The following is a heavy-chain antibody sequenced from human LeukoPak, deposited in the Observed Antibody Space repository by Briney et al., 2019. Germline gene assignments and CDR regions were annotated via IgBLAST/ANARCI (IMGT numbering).Heavy chain of an antibody. Sequence: GGSLRLSCEASGFTFSTYGMHWVRQAPGKGLEWVAIIWFDGSNKYYADSVKGRFTISRDNSMDTLYLQMNSLRAEDTAVYYCARAVGPFDYWGQGTLVTVSS. CDR3: ARAVGPFDY. D-gene: IGHD4-23*01. CDR2: IWFDGSNK. J-gene: IGHJ4*02. CDR1: GFTFSTYG. V-gene: IGHV3-33*01.